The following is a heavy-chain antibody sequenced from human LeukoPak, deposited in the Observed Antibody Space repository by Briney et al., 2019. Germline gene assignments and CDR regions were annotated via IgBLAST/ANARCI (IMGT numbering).Heavy chain of an antibody. Sequence: KPSETLSLTCTVSGGSISSYYWSWIRQPPGKGLEWIGYIYTSGSTNYNPSHKSRVTISVDTSKNQFSLKLSSVTAADTAVYYCARHNWNYGWFDPWGQGTLVTVSS. CDR3: ARHNWNYGWFDP. J-gene: IGHJ5*02. V-gene: IGHV4-4*09. CDR2: IYTSGST. D-gene: IGHD1-7*01. CDR1: GGSISSYY.